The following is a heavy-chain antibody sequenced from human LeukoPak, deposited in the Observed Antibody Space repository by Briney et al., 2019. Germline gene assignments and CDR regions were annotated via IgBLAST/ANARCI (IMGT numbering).Heavy chain of an antibody. CDR2: ISGSGGST. CDR1: GFTFSSYS. D-gene: IGHD3-3*01. V-gene: IGHV3-23*01. J-gene: IGHJ4*02. CDR3: AKDPDDFWSGYSYLDY. Sequence: GGSLRLSCAASGFTFSSYSMNWVRQASGKGLEWASAISGSGGSTYYADSVKGRFTISRDNSKNTLYLQMNSLRAEDTAVYYCAKDPDDFWSGYSYLDYWGQGTLVTVSS.